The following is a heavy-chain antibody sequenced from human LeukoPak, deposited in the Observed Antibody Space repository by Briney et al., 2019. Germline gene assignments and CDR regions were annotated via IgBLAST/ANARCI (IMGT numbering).Heavy chain of an antibody. J-gene: IGHJ4*02. V-gene: IGHV3-30-3*01. D-gene: IGHD2-2*01. CDR2: ISYDGSNK. CDR1: GFTFSSYA. CDR3: ARYCSSTSCRHFDY. Sequence: GGSLRLSCAASGFTFSSYAMHWVRQAPGKGLEWVAVISYDGSNKYYADSVRGRFTISRDNSKNTLYLQMNSLRAEDTAVYYCARYCSSTSCRHFDYWGQGTLVTVSS.